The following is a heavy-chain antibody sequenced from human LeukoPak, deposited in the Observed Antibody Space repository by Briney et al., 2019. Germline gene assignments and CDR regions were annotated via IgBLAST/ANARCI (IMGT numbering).Heavy chain of an antibody. CDR2: ISSNGGGT. CDR3: ASGHPSGAFDI. J-gene: IGHJ3*02. CDR1: GFTFSSYA. V-gene: IGHV3-64*01. Sequence: GGSLRLSCAASGFTFSSYAMHWVRQAPGKGLEYVSAISSNGGGTYYANSVKGRFTISRDNSKNTLYLQMGSLRAEDMAVYYCASGHPSGAFDIWGQGTMVTVSS.